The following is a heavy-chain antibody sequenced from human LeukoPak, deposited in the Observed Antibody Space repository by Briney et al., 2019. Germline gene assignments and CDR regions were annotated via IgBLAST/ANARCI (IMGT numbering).Heavy chain of an antibody. Sequence: EASVKVSCKASGGTFSSYTISWVRQAPGQGLEWMGRIIPILGIANYAQKFQGRVTITADKSTSTAYMELSSLRSEDTAVYYCARDYIPGLDGFDIWGQRTMVTGSS. V-gene: IGHV1-69*04. CDR1: GGTFSSYT. D-gene: IGHD2-2*02. CDR2: IIPILGIA. J-gene: IGHJ3*02. CDR3: ARDYIPGLDGFDI.